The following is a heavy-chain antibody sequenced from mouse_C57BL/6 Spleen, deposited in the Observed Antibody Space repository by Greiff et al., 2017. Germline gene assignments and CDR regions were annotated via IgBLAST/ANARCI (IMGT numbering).Heavy chain of an antibody. D-gene: IGHD2-14*01. CDR3: ERSGTPDLFAY. Sequence: QVQLQQSGAELVRPGTSVKVSCKASGYAFTNYLIEWVKQRPGQGLEWIGVINPGSGGTNYNEKFKGKATLTADKSSSTAYIQLSGLTSEDSAVCVCERSGTPDLFAYWGQGTGHCLC. J-gene: IGHJ3*01. V-gene: IGHV1-54*01. CDR1: GYAFTNYL. CDR2: INPGSGGT.